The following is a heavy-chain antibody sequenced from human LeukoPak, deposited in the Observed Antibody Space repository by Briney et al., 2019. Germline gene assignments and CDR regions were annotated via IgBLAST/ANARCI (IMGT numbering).Heavy chain of an antibody. D-gene: IGHD6-19*01. Sequence: GGSLRLSCAGSGLIVSSNYMSWVRQAAGKGLEWVSVIYGSSRTYYADSVKGRFTISRDNSKNTVYLQMDSLRAEDTAVYYCARYGNGAWLAHYSFDIWGQGTMVTVSS. V-gene: IGHV3-66*01. CDR1: GLIVSSNY. CDR2: IYGSSRT. CDR3: ARYGNGAWLAHYSFDI. J-gene: IGHJ3*02.